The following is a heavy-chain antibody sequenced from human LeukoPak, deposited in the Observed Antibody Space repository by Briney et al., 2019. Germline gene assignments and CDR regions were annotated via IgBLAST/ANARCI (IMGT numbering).Heavy chain of an antibody. V-gene: IGHV3-33*06. CDR1: GFTFSNYG. J-gene: IGHJ4*02. CDR2: IWYDGSNK. CDR3: AKGGHGDYYLDY. Sequence: GGSLRLSCAASGFTFSNYGMHWVRQAPGKGLEWVAVIWYDGSNKYYADSVKGRFTISRDNSKNTLYLQMNSLRAEDTAVYYCAKGGHGDYYLDYWGQGTLVTVPS. D-gene: IGHD4-17*01.